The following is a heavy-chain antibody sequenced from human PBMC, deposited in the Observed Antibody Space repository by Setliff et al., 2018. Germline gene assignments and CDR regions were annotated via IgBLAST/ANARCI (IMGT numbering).Heavy chain of an antibody. D-gene: IGHD3-9*01. CDR2: IKQDGSEK. V-gene: IGHV3-7*01. CDR3: ARDDYDILTGSPGEDAFDI. CDR1: GFTFSSYW. Sequence: GESLTISCAASGFTFSSYWMSWVRQAPGKGLEWVANIKQDGSEKYYVDSVKGRFTISRDNAKNSLYLQMNSLRAEDTAVYYCARDDYDILTGSPGEDAFDIWGQGTMVTVSS. J-gene: IGHJ3*02.